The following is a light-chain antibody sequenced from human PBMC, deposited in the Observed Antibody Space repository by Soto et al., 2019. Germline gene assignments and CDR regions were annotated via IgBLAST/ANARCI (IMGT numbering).Light chain of an antibody. CDR1: QSISSY. V-gene: IGKV1-39*01. J-gene: IGKJ1*01. CDR2: AAS. CDR3: QQSYSTPLT. Sequence: DIQMTQSPSSLSASVGDRVTITCRASQSISSYLNWYQQKPGKAPKLLIYAASSLQSGVPSRFSGSGSGTDFTLTISSLQPEDFATYYCQQSYSTPLTLRQGTKVDIK.